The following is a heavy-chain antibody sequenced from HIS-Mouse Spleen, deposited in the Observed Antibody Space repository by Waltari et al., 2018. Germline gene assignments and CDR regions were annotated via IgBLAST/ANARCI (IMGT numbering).Heavy chain of an antibody. D-gene: IGHD3-3*01. CDR2: IYYSGST. V-gene: IGHV4-59*08. Sequence: QVQLQESGPGLVKPSETLSLTRTVSGGSISSYYWRWIRPPPGKGLEWFGYIYYSGSTNYNPSLKSRVTISVDTSKNQFSLKLSSVTAADTAVYYCARLRFLEWLSTRGWFDPWGQGTLVTVSS. CDR1: GGSISSYY. J-gene: IGHJ5*02. CDR3: ARLRFLEWLSTRGWFDP.